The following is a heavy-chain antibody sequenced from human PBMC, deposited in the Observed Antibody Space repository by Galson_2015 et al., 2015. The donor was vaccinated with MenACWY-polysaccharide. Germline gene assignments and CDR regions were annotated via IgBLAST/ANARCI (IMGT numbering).Heavy chain of an antibody. Sequence: SVKVSCKASGYTFTGYYLHWVRQAPGQGLEWMGRINPNSGGTNYAQKFQGRVTMTRDTSISTAYMELTSLRSDDTAVYYCARDASYSSFGLLPPDKWGQGTLVTVSP. CDR1: GYTFTGYY. V-gene: IGHV1-2*06. D-gene: IGHD3/OR15-3a*01. J-gene: IGHJ4*02. CDR3: ARDASYSSFGLLPPDK. CDR2: INPNSGGT.